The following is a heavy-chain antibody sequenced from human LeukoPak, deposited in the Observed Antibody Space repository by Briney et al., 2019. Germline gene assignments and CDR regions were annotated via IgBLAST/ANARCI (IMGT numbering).Heavy chain of an antibody. CDR3: AKVKDFYDVLTGYYRYSHFDY. D-gene: IGHD3-9*01. CDR2: MSGGGGSI. J-gene: IGHJ4*02. V-gene: IGHV3-23*01. CDR1: GFTFSSYA. Sequence: GGSLRLSCAASGFTFSSYAMNWVRQAPRKGLESVSIMSGGGGSIHYADSVKGRFTISRDNSHNTLYLQMNSLRAEDTAVYYCAKVKDFYDVLTGYYRYSHFDYWGQGTMVTVSS.